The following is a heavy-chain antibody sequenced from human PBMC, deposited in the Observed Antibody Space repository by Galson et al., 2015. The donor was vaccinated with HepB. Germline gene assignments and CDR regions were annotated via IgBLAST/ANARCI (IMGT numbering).Heavy chain of an antibody. D-gene: IGHD3-10*01. J-gene: IGHJ5*02. CDR1: GFTFSDYY. CDR2: VRSSSSYT. V-gene: IGHV3-11*06. Sequence: SLRLSCAASGFTFSDYYMSWIRQAPGKGLEWVSYVRSSSSYTNHADSVKGRFTISRDNAKNSMNLQMHSVRAEDTAVYLCARDLLRIVRGGNWFDPWGQGALVTVFS. CDR3: ARDLLRIVRGGNWFDP.